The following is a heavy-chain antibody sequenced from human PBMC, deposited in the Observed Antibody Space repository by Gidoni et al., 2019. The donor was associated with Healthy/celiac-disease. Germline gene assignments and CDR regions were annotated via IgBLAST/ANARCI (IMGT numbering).Heavy chain of an antibody. V-gene: IGHV3-64D*06. CDR2: ISSNGGST. J-gene: IGHJ3*02. CDR3: VKKTWGMGGAFDI. D-gene: IGHD2-8*02. CDR1: GFTFSSYA. Sequence: EVQLVASGGGLVQPGGSLGLSCSASGFTFSSYAMHWVRQAPGKGLEYVSAISSNGGSTYYADSVKGRFTISRDNSKNTLYLQMSSLRAEDTAVYYCVKKTWGMGGAFDIWGQGTMVTVSS.